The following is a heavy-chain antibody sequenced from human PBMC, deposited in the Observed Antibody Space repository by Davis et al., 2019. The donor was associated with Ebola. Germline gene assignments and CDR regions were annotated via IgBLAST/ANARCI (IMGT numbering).Heavy chain of an antibody. V-gene: IGHV4-34*01. Sequence: SETLSLTCAVYGGSFSGYYWSWIRQPPGKGLEWIGEINHSGSTNYNPSLKSRVNISVDTSKNQFSLKLSSVTAADTAVYYCAILLGRYYYYGMDVWGKGTTVTVSS. CDR1: GGSFSGYY. CDR3: AILLGRYYYYGMDV. J-gene: IGHJ6*04. CDR2: INHSGST. D-gene: IGHD2/OR15-2a*01.